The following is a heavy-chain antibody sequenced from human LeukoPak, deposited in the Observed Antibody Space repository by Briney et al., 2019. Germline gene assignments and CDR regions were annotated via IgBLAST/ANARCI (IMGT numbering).Heavy chain of an antibody. CDR3: ARERTSGITIFLEGPMDV. D-gene: IGHD3-3*01. CDR2: IYYTGST. J-gene: IGHJ6*03. CDR1: GVSISSGGYF. Sequence: SETLSLTCTVSGVSISSGGYFWTWIRQHPGKGLEWIGYIYYTGSTYYNPSLKSRVTISVDTSKNQFSLKLSSVTAADTAVYYCARERTSGITIFLEGPMDVWGKGTTVTVSS. V-gene: IGHV4-31*03.